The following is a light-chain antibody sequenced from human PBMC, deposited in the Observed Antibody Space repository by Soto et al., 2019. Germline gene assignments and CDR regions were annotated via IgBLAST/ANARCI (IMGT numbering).Light chain of an antibody. J-gene: IGLJ2*01. V-gene: IGLV1-44*01. CDR3: ATWDDGLNGVV. CDR2: SND. Sequence: QAVVTQPPSVSGTPGQRVTISCSGSSSNVGSKTMHWYQHLPNTAPKLLIFSNDQRPSGVPDRFSASKSGTSASLAVSGLRSEDEADYYCATWDDGLNGVVFGGGTKLTVL. CDR1: SSNVGSKT.